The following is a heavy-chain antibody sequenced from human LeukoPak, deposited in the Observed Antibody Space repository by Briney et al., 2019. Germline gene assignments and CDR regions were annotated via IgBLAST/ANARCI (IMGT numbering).Heavy chain of an antibody. CDR2: INLNSGGT. J-gene: IGHJ4*02. CDR3: ARGMATMYFDD. Sequence: GSSVKVSCKASGGTFSSYAISWVRQAPGQGLEWMGRINLNSGGTKYAQKFQGRVTMTRDTSISTAYMELSRLRSDDTAVYYCARGMATMYFDDWGQGTLVTVSS. D-gene: IGHD5-12*01. CDR1: GGTFSSYA. V-gene: IGHV1-2*06.